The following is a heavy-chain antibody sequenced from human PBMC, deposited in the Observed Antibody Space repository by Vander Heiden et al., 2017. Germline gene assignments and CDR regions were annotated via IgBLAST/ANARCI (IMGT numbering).Heavy chain of an antibody. D-gene: IGHD2-15*01. Sequence: EVQLVQSGAEVKKPGESLKISCKGSGYSFTSYWIGWVRQMPGKGLEWMGIIYPGDSDTRYSPSFQGQVTISADKSISTAYLQWSSLKASDTAMYYCARQLAADALYYYYYGMDVWGQGTTVTVSS. CDR2: IYPGDSDT. CDR3: ARQLAADALYYYYYGMDV. J-gene: IGHJ6*02. CDR1: GYSFTSYW. V-gene: IGHV5-51*01.